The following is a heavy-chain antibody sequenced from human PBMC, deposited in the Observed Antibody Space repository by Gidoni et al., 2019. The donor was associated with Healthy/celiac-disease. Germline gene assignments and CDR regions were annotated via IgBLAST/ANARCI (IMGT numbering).Heavy chain of an antibody. Sequence: EVQLLESGGGLVQPGGSLRLSCAASGFTFTRYAMSWVRQAPGKGLEWVSAISGRGGSTYYADSVKSRFTISRDNSKNTLYLQMNSLRAEDTAVYYCAKDKYYYDSSGYYHYYYYGMDVWGQGTTVTVSS. CDR3: AKDKYYYDSSGYYHYYYYGMDV. J-gene: IGHJ6*02. V-gene: IGHV3-23*01. D-gene: IGHD3-22*01. CDR2: ISGRGGST. CDR1: GFTFTRYA.